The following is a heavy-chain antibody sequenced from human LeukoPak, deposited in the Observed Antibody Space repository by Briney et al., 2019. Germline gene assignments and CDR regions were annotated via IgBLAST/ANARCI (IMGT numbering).Heavy chain of an antibody. J-gene: IGHJ4*02. CDR1: GFTFSSYA. V-gene: IGHV3-23*01. CDR2: ISGSGGST. Sequence: TGGSLRLSCAASGFTFSSYAMSWVRQAPRKGLEWVSAISGSGGSTYYADSVKGRFTISRDNSKNTLYLQMNSLRAEDTAVYYCAKLALCGGDCYQVYYFDYWGQGTLATVSS. CDR3: AKLALCGGDCYQVYYFDY. D-gene: IGHD2-21*02.